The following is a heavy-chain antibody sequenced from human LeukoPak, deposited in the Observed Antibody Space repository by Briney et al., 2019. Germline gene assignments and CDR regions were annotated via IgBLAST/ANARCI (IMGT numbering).Heavy chain of an antibody. J-gene: IGHJ6*03. V-gene: IGHV4-59*01. CDR3: AREPRYCSRTTSCYHANYFYYMDV. CDR2: IYYSGST. Sequence: SETLSLTCTVSGGSISGYYWSWIRQPPGKGLEWIGYIYYSGSTSYNPSLKSRVTISVDTSKNQFSLKLNSVTAADTAVYYCAREPRYCSRTTSCYHANYFYYMDVWGKGTTVTVSS. D-gene: IGHD2-2*01. CDR1: GGSISGYY.